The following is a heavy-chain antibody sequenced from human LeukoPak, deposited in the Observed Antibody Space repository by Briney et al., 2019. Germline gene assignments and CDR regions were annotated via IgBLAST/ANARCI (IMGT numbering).Heavy chain of an antibody. Sequence: SETLSLTCTVSGGSISSYYWNWIRQTPGKGPEWIGYIYYSGSTKNNPSLESRVTISLDTSKNQFSLRLNSVTAADTAVYYCARGDDSKSTYFDYWGQGTLVTVSS. CDR2: IYYSGST. CDR3: ARGDDSKSTYFDY. V-gene: IGHV4-59*01. J-gene: IGHJ4*02. D-gene: IGHD3-3*01. CDR1: GGSISSYY.